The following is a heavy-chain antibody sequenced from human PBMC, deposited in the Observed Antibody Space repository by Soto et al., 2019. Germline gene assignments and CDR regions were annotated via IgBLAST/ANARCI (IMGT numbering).Heavy chain of an antibody. J-gene: IGHJ4*02. V-gene: IGHV1-69*13. Sequence: ASVRVSCKASGGTFSSYAISWVRQAPGQGLEWMGGIIPIFGTANYAQKFQGRVTITADESTSTAYMELSSLRSEDTAVYYCARVQYYDILTGLYYWGQGTLVTVSS. CDR2: IIPIFGTA. CDR1: GGTFSSYA. D-gene: IGHD3-9*01. CDR3: ARVQYYDILTGLYY.